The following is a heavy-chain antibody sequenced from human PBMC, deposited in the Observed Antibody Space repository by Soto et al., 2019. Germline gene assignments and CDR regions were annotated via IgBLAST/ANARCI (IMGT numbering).Heavy chain of an antibody. CDR2: IYYSGST. CDR1: GGSISSGDYY. D-gene: IGHD6-13*01. Sequence: SETLSLTCTVSGGSISSGDYYWSWIRQPPGKGLEWIGYIYYSGSTYYNPSLKSRVTISVDTSKNQFSLKLSSVTAADTAVYYCARWVRQLSAYWFDPWGQGTLVTVSS. CDR3: ARWVRQLSAYWFDP. V-gene: IGHV4-30-4*01. J-gene: IGHJ5*02.